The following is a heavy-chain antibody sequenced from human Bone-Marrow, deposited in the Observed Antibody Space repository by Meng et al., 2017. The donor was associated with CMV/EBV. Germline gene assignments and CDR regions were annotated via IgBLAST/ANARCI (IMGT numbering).Heavy chain of an antibody. J-gene: IGHJ4*02. D-gene: IGHD6-6*01. CDR2: ISSTGGTI. V-gene: IGHV3-11*01. CDR1: GLTFSDNF. Sequence: GESLKISCAASGLTFSDNFITWIRQAPGKGLEWVSYISSTGGTIYYADSVKGRFTVSRDNARNSLYLQMNSLRVEDTAVYYCAGGTSSGDYFDYWGQGKRVTGSS. CDR3: AGGTSSGDYFDY.